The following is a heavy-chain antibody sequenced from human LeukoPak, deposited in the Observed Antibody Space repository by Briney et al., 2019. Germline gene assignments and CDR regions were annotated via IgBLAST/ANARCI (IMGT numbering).Heavy chain of an antibody. J-gene: IGHJ4*02. D-gene: IGHD2-2*01. CDR1: GYTFTDYY. Sequence: ASVKVSCKASGYTFTDYYMHWVRQAPGQGLEWMGRINPKSGGSNYAQSFQGRVTMTRDTSINTAYMELSGLRSDDTAVYYCARGTSSSPYYFDYWGQGTLVTVSS. CDR3: ARGTSSSPYYFDY. V-gene: IGHV1-2*06. CDR2: INPKSGGS.